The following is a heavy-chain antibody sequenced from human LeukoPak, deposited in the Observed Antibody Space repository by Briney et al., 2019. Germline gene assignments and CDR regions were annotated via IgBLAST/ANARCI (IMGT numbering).Heavy chain of an antibody. D-gene: IGHD4-17*01. Sequence: GASVTVSCKASGYTFTSYGFNWVRQAPGQGFEWMGWTSAYYGNTKYAQKLQGRVTMTTDTSTSTAYMELRSLRSDDTAVYYCARDDVYGDRDFDYWGQGTLVTVSS. J-gene: IGHJ4*02. CDR1: GYTFTSYG. V-gene: IGHV1-18*01. CDR2: TSAYYGNT. CDR3: ARDDVYGDRDFDY.